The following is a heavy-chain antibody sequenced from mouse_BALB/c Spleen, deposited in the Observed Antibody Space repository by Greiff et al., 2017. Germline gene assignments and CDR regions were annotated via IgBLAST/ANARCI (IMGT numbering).Heavy chain of an antibody. CDR3: ARWDYDGFDY. D-gene: IGHD2-4*01. J-gene: IGHJ2*01. V-gene: IGHV1S126*01. CDR2: IDPSDSET. Sequence: QVQLQQSGPQLVRPGASVKISCKASGYSFTSYWMHWVKQRPGQGLEWIGMIDPSDSETRLNQKFKDKATLTVDKSSSTAYMQLSSPTSEDSAVYYCARWDYDGFDYWGQGTTLTVSA. CDR1: GYSFTSYW.